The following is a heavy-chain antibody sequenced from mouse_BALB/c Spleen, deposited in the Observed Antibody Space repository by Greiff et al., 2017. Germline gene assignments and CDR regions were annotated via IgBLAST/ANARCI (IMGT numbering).Heavy chain of an antibody. CDR3: ARREGGAWFAY. CDR2: IYPGGGYT. J-gene: IGHJ3*01. Sequence: VQLQQSGAELVRPGTSVKISCKASGYTFTNYWLGWVKQRPGHGLEWIGDIYPGGGYTNYNEKFKGKATLTADTSSSTAYMQLSSLTSEDSAVYFCARREGGAWFAYWGQGTLVTVSA. CDR1: GYTFTNYW. V-gene: IGHV1-63*02.